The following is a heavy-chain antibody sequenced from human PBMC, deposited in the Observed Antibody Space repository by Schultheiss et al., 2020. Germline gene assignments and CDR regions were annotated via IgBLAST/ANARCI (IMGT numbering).Heavy chain of an antibody. CDR2: ISGSGGST. CDR1: GFTFSSYA. J-gene: IGHJ4*02. CDR3: AKELTYYYDSSGYYPFFDY. D-gene: IGHD3-22*01. V-gene: IGHV3-23*01. Sequence: GESLKISCAASGFTFSSYAMSWVRQAPGKGLEWVSAISGSGGSTYYADSVKGRFTISRDNSKNTLYLQMNSLRAEDTAVYYCAKELTYYYDSSGYYPFFDYWGQGTLVTVSS.